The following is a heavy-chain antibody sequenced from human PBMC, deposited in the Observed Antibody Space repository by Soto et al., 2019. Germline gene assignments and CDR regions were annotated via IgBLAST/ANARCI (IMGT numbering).Heavy chain of an antibody. CDR3: ARFWQGYDILTGYYPDAFDI. Sequence: ASVKVSCKASGYTLTTYGLSWVRQAPGQGLEWMGWISTYSGNTNYAQKLQGRVTMTTDTSTSTAYMELRSLKSDDTAVYYCARFWQGYDILTGYYPDAFDIWGQGTMVTVSS. CDR2: ISTYSGNT. V-gene: IGHV1-18*04. D-gene: IGHD3-9*01. J-gene: IGHJ3*02. CDR1: GYTLTTYG.